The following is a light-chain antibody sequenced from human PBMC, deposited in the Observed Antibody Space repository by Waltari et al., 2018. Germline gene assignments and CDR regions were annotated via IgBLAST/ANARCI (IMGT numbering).Light chain of an antibody. J-gene: IGLJ1*01. CDR1: SSHTGARTD. Sequence: QSVLTQPPSVSGAPGQTVIISCTGPSSHTGARTDVEWYQQLPGTAPKLLIYANNNRPSGVPDRFSASKSGTSASLAITGLQAEDEAEYYCQSYDSSLTLYVFGTGTKVTVL. CDR2: ANN. V-gene: IGLV1-40*01. CDR3: QSYDSSLTLYV.